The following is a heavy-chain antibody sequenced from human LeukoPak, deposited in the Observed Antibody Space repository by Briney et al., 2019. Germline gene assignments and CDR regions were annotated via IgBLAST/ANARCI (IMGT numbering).Heavy chain of an antibody. D-gene: IGHD3-10*01. J-gene: IGHJ6*02. V-gene: IGHV3-49*04. Sequence: PGGSLRLSCLGPGFILGEHARSGVRQAPGKAGEGVGFIRSEAYGDTTEYAASVSGRFIISRDNTRGIAYLQMNNLKIEDAAVYYCARGPILLWIHNGMDVWGPGTTVTVSS. CDR3: ARGPILLWIHNGMDV. CDR2: IRSEAYGDTT. CDR1: GFILGEHA.